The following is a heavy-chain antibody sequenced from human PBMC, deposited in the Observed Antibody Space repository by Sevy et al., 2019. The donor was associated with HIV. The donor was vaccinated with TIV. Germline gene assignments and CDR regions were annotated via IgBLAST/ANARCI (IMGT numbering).Heavy chain of an antibody. CDR3: ARDLEFYDNGDYGPAFMPDY. CDR2: IWYDGTIK. J-gene: IGHJ4*02. CDR1: GFTFSSYV. Sequence: GGSLRLSCAASGFTFSSYVMHWVRQAPGKGLEWVALIWYDGTIKYYADSVKGRFTISRDNSKDTLFLQMNSLTPEDTAVYYCARDLEFYDNGDYGPAFMPDYWGQGTLVTVSS. D-gene: IGHD4-17*01. V-gene: IGHV3-33*08.